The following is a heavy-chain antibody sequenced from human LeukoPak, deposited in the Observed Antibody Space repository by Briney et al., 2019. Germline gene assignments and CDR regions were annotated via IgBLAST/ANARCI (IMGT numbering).Heavy chain of an antibody. J-gene: IGHJ4*02. CDR3: ARATYYYDSSGYYYFDY. V-gene: IGHV3-23*01. CDR1: GFTFSTYA. CDR2: ISGSGDIA. D-gene: IGHD3-22*01. Sequence: PGGSLRLSCAASGFTFSTYAMSWVRQAPGKGLEWVSGISGSGDIAYYGDSVKGRFTISRDNAKNTLYLQMNSLRAEDTAVYYCARATYYYDSSGYYYFDYWGQGTLVTLSS.